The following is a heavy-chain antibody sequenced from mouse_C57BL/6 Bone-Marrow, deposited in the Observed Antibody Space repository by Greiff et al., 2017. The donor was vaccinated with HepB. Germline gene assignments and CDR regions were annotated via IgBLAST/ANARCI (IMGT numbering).Heavy chain of an antibody. Sequence: QVQLQQPGAELVKPGASVKMSCKASGYTFTSYWITWVKQRPGQGLEWIGDIYPGSGSTNYNEKFKSKATLTVDTSSSTAYMQLSSLTSEDSAVYYCARRGYNGNYAYYFDYWGQGTTLTVSS. CDR1: GYTFTSYW. V-gene: IGHV1-55*01. J-gene: IGHJ2*01. D-gene: IGHD2-1*01. CDR2: IYPGSGST. CDR3: ARRGYNGNYAYYFDY.